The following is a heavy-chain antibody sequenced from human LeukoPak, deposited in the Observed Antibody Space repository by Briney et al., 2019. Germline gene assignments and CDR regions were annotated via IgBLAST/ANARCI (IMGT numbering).Heavy chain of an antibody. V-gene: IGHV3-74*01. CDR3: ATEAGAAPDWYFDV. Sequence: GGSLRLSCGASGFTFNKFWMHWVRQAPGKGLVWVARVKNDGRTTTYADSVKGRFTISRDNAKNTVYLQMNSLRVEDTAVYYCATEAGAAPDWYFDVWGRGTLVTVSS. D-gene: IGHD6-19*01. CDR1: GFTFNKFW. CDR2: VKNDGRTT. J-gene: IGHJ2*01.